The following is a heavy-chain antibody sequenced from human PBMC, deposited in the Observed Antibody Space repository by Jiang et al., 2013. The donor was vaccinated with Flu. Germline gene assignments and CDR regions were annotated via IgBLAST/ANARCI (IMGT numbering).Heavy chain of an antibody. CDR3: ARVRETSYDNSEFIDGDAFDI. Sequence: VQLVESGAEVKKPGASVKVSCKASGYTFTDYYMHWVRQAPGQGLEWMGWINPKRGGTNFAQHFQGRVTMTRDTSISTAYMELSRLRSDDTAVYYCARVRETSYDNSEFIDGDAFDIWARGQWSPSLQ. CDR2: INPKRGGT. V-gene: IGHV1-2*02. J-gene: IGHJ3*02. D-gene: IGHD3-22*01. CDR1: GYTFTDYY.